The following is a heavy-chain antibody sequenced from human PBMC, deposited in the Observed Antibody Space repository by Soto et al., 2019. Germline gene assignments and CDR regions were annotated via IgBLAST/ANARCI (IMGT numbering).Heavy chain of an antibody. CDR3: VRSGHWSFDS. V-gene: IGHV6-1*01. CDR1: GDSVSSNSGV. D-gene: IGHD2-8*02. Sequence: QVQLLESGPGLVKSSQTLSLTCAISGDSVSSNSGVWNWIRQSPSRGLEWLGRTYYRSQWYSDYARSVRSRITVSPDTSKNQFSLHLSSMTPEDTAVYYCVRSGHWSFDSWGQGALVIVSS. J-gene: IGHJ4*02. CDR2: TYYRSQWYS.